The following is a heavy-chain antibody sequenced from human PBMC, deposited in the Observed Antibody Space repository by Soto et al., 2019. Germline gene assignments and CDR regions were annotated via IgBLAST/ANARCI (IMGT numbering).Heavy chain of an antibody. Sequence: GGSLRLSCAASGFTFSSYAMSWVRQAPGKGLEWVSAISGSGGSTYYADSVKGRFTISRDNSKNTLYLQMNSLRAEDTAVYYCAKGIAGANWGYSFDYWGQGTLVTVSS. J-gene: IGHJ4*02. CDR1: GFTFSSYA. D-gene: IGHD7-27*01. CDR2: ISGSGGST. CDR3: AKGIAGANWGYSFDY. V-gene: IGHV3-23*01.